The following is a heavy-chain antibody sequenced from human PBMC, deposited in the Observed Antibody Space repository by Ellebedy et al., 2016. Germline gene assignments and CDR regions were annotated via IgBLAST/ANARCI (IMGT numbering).Heavy chain of an antibody. Sequence: ASVKVSCXASGYTFTSYYMHWVRQAPGQGLEWMGIINPSGGSTSYAQKFQGRVTMTRDTSTSTVYMELSSLRSEDTAVYYCTGVCSSTSCSMSQNWFNPWGQGTLVTVSS. J-gene: IGHJ5*02. V-gene: IGHV1-46*01. CDR3: TGVCSSTSCSMSQNWFNP. CDR2: INPSGGST. D-gene: IGHD2-2*01. CDR1: GYTFTSYY.